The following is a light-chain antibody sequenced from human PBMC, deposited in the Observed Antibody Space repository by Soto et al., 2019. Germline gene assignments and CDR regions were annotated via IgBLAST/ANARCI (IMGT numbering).Light chain of an antibody. CDR2: AAS. Sequence: NRMSESSGKRSASGGGRIIITRWASQAILSFLNWYQQKPGKAPKLLIYAASSLHTGVPSRFSGSESGTDFALSISNLQPTDFATYYGQHRDSSITIRQGTRLEIK. J-gene: IGKJ5*01. CDR3: QHRDSSIT. CDR1: QAILSF. V-gene: IGKV1-39*01.